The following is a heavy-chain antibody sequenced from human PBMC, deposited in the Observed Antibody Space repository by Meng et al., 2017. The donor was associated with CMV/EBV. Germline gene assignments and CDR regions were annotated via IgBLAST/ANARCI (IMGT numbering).Heavy chain of an antibody. Sequence: ESLKISCTVSGGSISSYYWSWIRQPPGKGLEWIGYIYYSGSTNYNPSLKSRVTISVDTSKNQFSLKLSSVTAADTAVYYCARDRRVRGVIGYYYYGMDVWGQGTTVTVSS. CDR2: IYYSGST. CDR1: GGSISSYY. CDR3: ARDRRVRGVIGYYYYGMDV. D-gene: IGHD3-10*01. J-gene: IGHJ6*02. V-gene: IGHV4-59*01.